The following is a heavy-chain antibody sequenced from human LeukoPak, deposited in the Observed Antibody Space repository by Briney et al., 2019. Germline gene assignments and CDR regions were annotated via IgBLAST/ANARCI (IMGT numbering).Heavy chain of an antibody. J-gene: IGHJ4*02. D-gene: IGHD3-10*01. Sequence: GGSLRLSCSASEFTFSGYTMNWVPQPPGKGLEWVSSISSSSGYIYYADSLKGRFTISRDNAKNSLYLQMNSLRAEDTAVYYCARGRGGNYFDYWGQGTLVTVSS. CDR2: ISSSSGYI. CDR3: ARGRGGNYFDY. CDR1: EFTFSGYT. V-gene: IGHV3-21*01.